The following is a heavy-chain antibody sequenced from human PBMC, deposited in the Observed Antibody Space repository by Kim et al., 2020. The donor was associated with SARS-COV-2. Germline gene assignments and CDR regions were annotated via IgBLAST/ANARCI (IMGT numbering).Heavy chain of an antibody. CDR3: ARDKGGRWFGESNYYYYYGMDV. CDR1: GGTFSSYA. D-gene: IGHD3-10*01. CDR2: IIPIFGTA. J-gene: IGHJ6*02. V-gene: IGHV1-69*13. Sequence: SVKVSCKASGGTFSSYAISWVRQAPGQGLEWMGGIIPIFGTANYAQKFQGRVTITADESTSTAYMELSSLRSEDTAVYYCARDKGGRWFGESNYYYYYGMDVWGQGTTVTVSS.